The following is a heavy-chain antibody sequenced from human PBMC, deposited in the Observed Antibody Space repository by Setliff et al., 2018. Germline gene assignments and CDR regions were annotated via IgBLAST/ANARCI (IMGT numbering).Heavy chain of an antibody. J-gene: IGHJ6*02. CDR3: ARDSTLYSGYYGMNV. D-gene: IGHD3-22*01. CDR1: GFSLSTSGVG. CDR2: IYWDDDK. Sequence: SGPTLVNPTQTLTLTCTFSGFSLSTSGVGVGWIRQPPGKALEWLALIYWDDDKRYSPYLKSRLTITKDTSKTQVVLTMTNMDSVDTATYFCARDSTLYSGYYGMNVWGQGTTVTVSS. V-gene: IGHV2-5*02.